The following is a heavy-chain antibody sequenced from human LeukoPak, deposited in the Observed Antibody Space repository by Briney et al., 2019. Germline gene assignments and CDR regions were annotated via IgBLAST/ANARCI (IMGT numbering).Heavy chain of an antibody. CDR2: INSDGSGT. CDR1: GLTFNSYW. Sequence: GGSLRLSCAASGLTFNSYWMHWVRQAPGKGLVWVSRINSDGSGTSDADFVKGRFTISRDNCKNTLYLQMNSLRAEDTAMYYCARDRLTNDAFDIWGQGTMVTVSS. V-gene: IGHV3-74*01. J-gene: IGHJ3*02. D-gene: IGHD2-8*01. CDR3: ARDRLTNDAFDI.